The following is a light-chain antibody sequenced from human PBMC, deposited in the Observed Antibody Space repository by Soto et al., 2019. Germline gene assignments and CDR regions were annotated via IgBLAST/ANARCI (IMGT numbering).Light chain of an antibody. CDR1: QGIGDT. Sequence: VVRPSPSTLSLSPGEGATLSCSASQGIGDTLAWYQHKPGQTPRLLIYDTSTRATGVPTRFSGSRSGAEFTLTINSLQSEDFAVYYCQPYNNWPLTFGGGTKVDIK. CDR3: QPYNNWPLT. J-gene: IGKJ4*01. V-gene: IGKV3-15*01. CDR2: DTS.